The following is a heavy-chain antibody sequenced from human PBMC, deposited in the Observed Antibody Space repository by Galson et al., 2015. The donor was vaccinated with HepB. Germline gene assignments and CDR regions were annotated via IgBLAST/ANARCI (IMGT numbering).Heavy chain of an antibody. Sequence: SVKVSCKASGGTFSSYTISWVRQAPGQGLEWMGGVIPIFGTANYAQNFQGRVTITADESTSTAFMELSSLRSEDTAVYYCARSFWSGYPTYYYGMDVWGQGTTVTVSS. D-gene: IGHD3-3*01. V-gene: IGHV1-69*13. CDR2: VIPIFGTA. J-gene: IGHJ6*02. CDR1: GGTFSSYT. CDR3: ARSFWSGYPTYYYGMDV.